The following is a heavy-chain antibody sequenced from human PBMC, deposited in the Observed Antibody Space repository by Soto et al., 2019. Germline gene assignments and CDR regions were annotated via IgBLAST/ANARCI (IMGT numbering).Heavy chain of an antibody. CDR1: GFSLSTGGMG. Sequence: QITLKESGPTLVKPTQPLTLTCTFSGFSLSTGGMGVGWIRQPPGKALEWLALIYWDGDRRYSPSLMNRLTIAKDTSKNQVVITMTNMDPVDTATYYCVHSRCGGDCLQSYSSHYYYGMDIWGQGTTVTVSS. V-gene: IGHV2-5*02. J-gene: IGHJ6*02. D-gene: IGHD2-21*02. CDR2: IYWDGDR. CDR3: VHSRCGGDCLQSYSSHYYYGMDI.